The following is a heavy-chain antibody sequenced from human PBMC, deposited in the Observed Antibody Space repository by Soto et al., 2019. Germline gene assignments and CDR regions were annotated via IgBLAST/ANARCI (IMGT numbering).Heavy chain of an antibody. Sequence: GESLKISCKASGYSFTTFWIAWVRQMPGKGLEWMGITHPGESETRYSPSFQGQVTISADRSTSTAYLQWGSLKASDTAIYYCARHENYYYAYYGMDVWCQGTTVTVSS. CDR3: ARHENYYYAYYGMDV. CDR2: THPGESET. J-gene: IGHJ6*02. D-gene: IGHD1-7*01. V-gene: IGHV5-51*01. CDR1: GYSFTTFW.